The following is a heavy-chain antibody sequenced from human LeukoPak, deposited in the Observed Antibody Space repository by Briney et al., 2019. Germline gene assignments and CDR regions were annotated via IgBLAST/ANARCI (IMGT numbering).Heavy chain of an antibody. CDR2: ICGSGGST. Sequence: GGPLRLSCAASGFTFSSYAMSWVRQAPGKGLEWVSAICGSGGSTFYADSVKGRFTISRDNSKNTLYLQMNSLRAEDTAVYYCAKDGAKGSGLYYYYMDVWGKGTTVTVSS. CDR1: GFTFSSYA. D-gene: IGHD3-3*01. V-gene: IGHV3-23*01. J-gene: IGHJ6*03. CDR3: AKDGAKGSGLYYYYMDV.